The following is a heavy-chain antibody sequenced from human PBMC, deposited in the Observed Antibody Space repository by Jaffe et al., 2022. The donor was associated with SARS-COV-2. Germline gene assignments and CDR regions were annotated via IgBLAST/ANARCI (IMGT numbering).Heavy chain of an antibody. CDR2: IYYSGST. D-gene: IGHD6-13*01. V-gene: IGHV4-61*01. Sequence: QVQLQESGPGLVKPSETLSLTCTVSGGSVSSGSYYWSWIRQPPGKGLEWIGYIYYSGSTNYNPSLKSRVTISVDTSKNQFSLKLSSVTAADTAVYYCARARVAAAGTMFAYYYYMDVWGKGTTVTVSS. CDR1: GGSVSSGSYY. J-gene: IGHJ6*03. CDR3: ARARVAAAGTMFAYYYYMDV.